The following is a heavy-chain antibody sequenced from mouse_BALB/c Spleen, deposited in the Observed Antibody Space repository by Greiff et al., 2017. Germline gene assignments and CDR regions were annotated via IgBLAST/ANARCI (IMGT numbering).Heavy chain of an antibody. CDR2: IWAGGST. CDR1: GFSLNSYD. Sequence: VQLQESGPGLVAPSQSLSITCTVSGFSLNSYDVHWVRQPPGKGLEWLGVIWAGGSTNYNSALMSRLSISKDNSKSQVFLKMNSLQTDDTAMYYCARGLRDAMDYWGQGTSVTVSS. J-gene: IGHJ4*01. CDR3: ARGLRDAMDY. V-gene: IGHV2-9*02. D-gene: IGHD2-4*01.